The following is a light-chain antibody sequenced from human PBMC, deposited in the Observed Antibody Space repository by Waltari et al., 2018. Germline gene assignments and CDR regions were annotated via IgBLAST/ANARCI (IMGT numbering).Light chain of an antibody. CDR2: DVF. Sequence: QSALTQPASVSASPGQSITISCTGTSDDVGGYNFVSWYQQHPGKAPKLNIYDVFKRPSGVYNRVSGSKSMNTDYLSISGLKAEDEGVYYCSEYTSWSTVIFGGGTKLAVL. J-gene: IGLJ2*01. CDR3: SEYTSWSTVI. V-gene: IGLV2-14*03. CDR1: SDDVGGYNF.